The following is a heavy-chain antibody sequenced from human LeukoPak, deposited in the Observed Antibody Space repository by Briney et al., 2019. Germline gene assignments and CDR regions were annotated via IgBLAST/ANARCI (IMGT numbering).Heavy chain of an antibody. V-gene: IGHV1-24*01. CDR3: TTDILGDVDWLLRRDY. D-gene: IGHD3/OR15-3a*01. CDR2: IDPEDGAT. J-gene: IGHJ4*02. Sequence: ASVKVSCKVSGYTLTELSMHWVRQAPGKGLEWMGGIDPEDGATIYAQKFQGRVTMTEDTSTDTAYMELSRLRSEDTAVYYCTTDILGDVDWLLRRDYWGQGTLVTVSS. CDR1: GYTLTELS.